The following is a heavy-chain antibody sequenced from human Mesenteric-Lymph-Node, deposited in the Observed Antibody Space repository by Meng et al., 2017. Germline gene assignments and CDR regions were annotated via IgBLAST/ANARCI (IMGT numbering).Heavy chain of an antibody. V-gene: IGHV4-34*01. CDR1: GGSFSGYY. J-gene: IGHJ4*02. CDR3: ARRGSRNGWSVDY. Sequence: QGQQQQWGAGLLKPSATLSLTCAVYGGSFSGYYWSWLRQPPGKGLEWIGEINHSGSTNYNPSLKSRVTISVDTSKNQFSLKLSSVTAADTAVYYCARRGSRNGWSVDYWGQGTLVTISS. D-gene: IGHD2-15*01. CDR2: INHSGST.